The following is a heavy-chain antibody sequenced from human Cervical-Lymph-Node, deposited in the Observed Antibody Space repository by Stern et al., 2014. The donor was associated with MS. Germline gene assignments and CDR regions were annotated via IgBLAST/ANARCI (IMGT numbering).Heavy chain of an antibody. CDR2: FVPVFKKA. J-gene: IGHJ5*02. V-gene: IGHV1-69*18. D-gene: IGHD5-24*01. CDR3: ARDHEDGYNCLAH. Sequence: QMQLVQSGSEVRKPGSSIKVSCKTSGDRFSSYTISWVRQAPGQGLEWMGNFVPVFKKATYAQKFQARVTINADESTSTVYMELSSLRSEDTAIYYCARDHEDGYNCLAHWGPGTLVTVSS. CDR1: GDRFSSYT.